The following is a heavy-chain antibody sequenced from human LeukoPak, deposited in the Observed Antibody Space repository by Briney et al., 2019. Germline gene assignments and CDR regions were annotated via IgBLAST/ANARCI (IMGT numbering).Heavy chain of an antibody. CDR2: INSDGSST. CDR3: ARVTAVVTAKWFDP. Sequence: PGGSLRLSCAASGFTFSSYWMHWVRHAPGKGLVWVSRINSDGSSTIYADSVKGRFTISRDNAKNTLYLQMNSLRAEDTAVYYCARVTAVVTAKWFDPWGQGTLVTVSS. CDR1: GFTFSSYW. J-gene: IGHJ5*02. D-gene: IGHD2-21*02. V-gene: IGHV3-74*01.